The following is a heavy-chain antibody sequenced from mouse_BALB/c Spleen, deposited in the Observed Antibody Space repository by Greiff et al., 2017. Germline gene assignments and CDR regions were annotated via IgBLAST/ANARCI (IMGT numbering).Heavy chain of an antibody. D-gene: IGHD1-1*02. V-gene: IGHV1-69*02. Sequence: QVQLQQPGAELVRPGASVKLSCKASGYTFTSYWINWVKQRPVQGLEWIGDIYPSNSYTNYNQKFKGKATLTVDKSSSTAYMQLSSPTSEDSAVYYCTRVAYYPMDYWGQGTSVTVSS. CDR1: GYTFTSYW. CDR2: IYPSNSYT. CDR3: TRVAYYPMDY. J-gene: IGHJ4*01.